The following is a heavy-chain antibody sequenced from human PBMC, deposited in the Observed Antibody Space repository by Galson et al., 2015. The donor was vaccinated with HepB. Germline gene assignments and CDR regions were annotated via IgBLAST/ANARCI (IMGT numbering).Heavy chain of an antibody. V-gene: IGHV3-48*01. D-gene: IGHD1-1*01. CDR1: GFTFSSHS. CDR2: ISSSSSTI. Sequence: SLRLSCAASGFTFSSHSMNWVRQAPGKGLEWVSYISSSSSTIYYADSVKGRFTISRDNAKNSLYLQMNSLRAEDTAVYYCARGGGTSYYYYGMDVWGQGTTVTVSS. CDR3: ARGGGTSYYYYGMDV. J-gene: IGHJ6*02.